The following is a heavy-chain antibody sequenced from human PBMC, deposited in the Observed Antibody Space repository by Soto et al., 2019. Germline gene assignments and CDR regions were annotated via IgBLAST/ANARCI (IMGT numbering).Heavy chain of an antibody. J-gene: IGHJ6*03. CDR2: ISSSSSTI. Sequence: GGSLRLSCAASGFTFSSYSMNWVRQAPGKGLEWVSYISSSSSTIYYADSVKGRFTISRDNAKNSLYLQMNSLRAEDTAVYYCARDQSTLELIPPYYMDVWGKGTTVTVSS. V-gene: IGHV3-48*01. CDR1: GFTFSSYS. CDR3: ARDQSTLELIPPYYMDV. D-gene: IGHD3-16*01.